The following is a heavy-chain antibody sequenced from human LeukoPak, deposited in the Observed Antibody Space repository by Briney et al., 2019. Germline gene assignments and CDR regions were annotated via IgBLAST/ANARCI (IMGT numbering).Heavy chain of an antibody. D-gene: IGHD1/OR15-1a*01. V-gene: IGHV1-69*02. Sequence: ASVKVSCKASGYTFTSYYMHWVRQAPGQGLEWMGRIIPILGIANYAQKFQGRVTITADKSTSTAYMELSSLRSEDTAVYYCARPVNKRADAFDIWGQGTMVTVSS. CDR1: GYTFTSYY. J-gene: IGHJ3*02. CDR2: IIPILGIA. CDR3: ARPVNKRADAFDI.